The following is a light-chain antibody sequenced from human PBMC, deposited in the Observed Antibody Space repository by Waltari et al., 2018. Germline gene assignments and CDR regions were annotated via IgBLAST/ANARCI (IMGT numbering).Light chain of an antibody. CDR3: QHYLRLPVT. V-gene: IGKV3-20*01. J-gene: IGKJ1*01. Sequence: EFVLTQSPGTLSLSPGEGATLSCRASQSVNGALAWYQQKPGQAPRLLIYHASNRATGIPDRFSGSGSGTDFSLTISRLEPEDFAVYYCQHYLRLPVTFGQGTKVEI. CDR2: HAS. CDR1: QSVNGA.